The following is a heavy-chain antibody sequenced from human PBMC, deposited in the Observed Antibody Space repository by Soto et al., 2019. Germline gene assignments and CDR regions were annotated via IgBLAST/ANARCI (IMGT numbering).Heavy chain of an antibody. CDR3: ARVGGHEQERYGMDV. J-gene: IGHJ6*02. Sequence: GGSLRLSCAASGFTFSSYWMHWVRQAPGKGLVWVSRINSDGSSTSYADSVKGRFTISRDNAKNTLYLQMNSLRAEDTAVYYCARVGGHEQERYGMDVWGQGTTVTVSS. D-gene: IGHD5-12*01. CDR1: GFTFSSYW. V-gene: IGHV3-74*01. CDR2: INSDGSST.